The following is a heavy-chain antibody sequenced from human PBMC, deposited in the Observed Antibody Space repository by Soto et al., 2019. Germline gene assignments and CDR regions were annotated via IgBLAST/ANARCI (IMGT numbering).Heavy chain of an antibody. CDR2: VYHSGTT. J-gene: IGHJ5*02. V-gene: IGHV4-38-2*01. CDR1: GYSISSGYY. D-gene: IGHD6-13*01. Sequence: PSETLSLTCGVSGYSISSGYYWGCLRQPPGKGLEWIGSVYHSGTTYSNPSLKSRVTIWLDTSKNQFSLKLSSVTAADTAMYYCTRSLFSSSWFAGSWGQGILVTVSS. CDR3: TRSLFSSSWFAGS.